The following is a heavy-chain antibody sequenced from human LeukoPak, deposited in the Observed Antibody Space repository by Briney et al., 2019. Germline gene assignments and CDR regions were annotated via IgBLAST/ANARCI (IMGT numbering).Heavy chain of an antibody. CDR3: VKDSPPRYSGSPPAY. CDR2: INKDGGEK. J-gene: IGHJ4*02. Sequence: GGSLRLSCAASGFTFSSYWMSWVRQAPGEVLEWVANINKDGGEKYYVGSVKGRFTISRDNAKNSLYLQMNSLRADDTAVYYCVKDSPPRYSGSPPAYWGQGTLVTVSS. CDR1: GFTFSSYW. V-gene: IGHV3-7*03. D-gene: IGHD1-26*01.